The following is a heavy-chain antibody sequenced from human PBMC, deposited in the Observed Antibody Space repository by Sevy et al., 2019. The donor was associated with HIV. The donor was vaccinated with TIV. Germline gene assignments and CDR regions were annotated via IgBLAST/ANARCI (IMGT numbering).Heavy chain of an antibody. CDR1: GFTFSTHA. V-gene: IGHV3-30-3*01. D-gene: IGHD3-10*01. CDR3: ARGGSGSFDPFYYYYDMDV. Sequence: RGSLRLSCTASGFTFSTHAAHWVRQAPGKGLEWVAVISYDGHMKYYADSVKGRFTISRDNSKSALYMDMNSLRPDDTARYYCARGGSGSFDPFYYYYDMDVWGQGTTVTVSS. CDR2: ISYDGHMK. J-gene: IGHJ6*02.